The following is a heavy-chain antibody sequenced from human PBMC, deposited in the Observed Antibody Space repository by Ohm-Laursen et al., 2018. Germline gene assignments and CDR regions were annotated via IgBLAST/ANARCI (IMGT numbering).Heavy chain of an antibody. Sequence: SLRLSCTASGFTFDDYAMHWVRQAPGKGLEWVSGISWNSGSIGYADSVKGRFTISRDNAKNSLYLQMNSLRAVDTAVYHCARDPVRGLTDYWGQGTLVTVSS. J-gene: IGHJ4*02. CDR1: GFTFDDYA. CDR3: ARDPVRGLTDY. D-gene: IGHD3-16*01. CDR2: ISWNSGSI. V-gene: IGHV3-9*01.